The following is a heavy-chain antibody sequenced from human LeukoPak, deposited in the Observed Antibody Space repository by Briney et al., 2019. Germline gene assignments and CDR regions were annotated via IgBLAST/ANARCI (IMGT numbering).Heavy chain of an antibody. CDR1: GESCSGYY. D-gene: IGHD2-2*01. CDR2: INHSGST. Sequence: SETLSLTCAVYGESCSGYYWSWVRQPPGKGLEWIGEINHSGSTSFNPSLKSRVTISVDTSRNQFSLKLNSVTAADTAVYYCARGDIVIIPAVKLYYLDSWGQGTLVTVSS. J-gene: IGHJ4*02. CDR3: ARGDIVIIPAVKLYYLDS. V-gene: IGHV4-34*01.